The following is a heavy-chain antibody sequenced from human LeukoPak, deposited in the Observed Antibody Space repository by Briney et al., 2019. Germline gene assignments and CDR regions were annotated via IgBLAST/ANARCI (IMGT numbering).Heavy chain of an antibody. V-gene: IGHV4-34*01. D-gene: IGHD3-22*01. J-gene: IGHJ4*02. CDR3: ARGGGYYSNYFDY. Sequence: ASETLSLTCAVYGGSFSGYYWSWIRQPPGKGLEWIGDINHSGSTNYNPSLKSRVTISVDTSKNQFSLKLSSVTAADTAVYYCARGGGYYSNYFDYWGQGTLVTVSS. CDR2: INHSGST. CDR1: GGSFSGYY.